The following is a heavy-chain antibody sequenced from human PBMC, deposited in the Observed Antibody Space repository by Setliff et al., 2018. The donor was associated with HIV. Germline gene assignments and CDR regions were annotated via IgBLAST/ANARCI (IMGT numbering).Heavy chain of an antibody. CDR1: GGSISSYY. CDR2: IYNSAST. V-gene: IGHV4-59*08. CDR3: ARHSPSDY. Sequence: PSETLSLTCTVSGGSISSYYWTWIRQPPGKGLEWIGYIYNSASTSYNHSLKSRVTISVDTSKNQFSLKLSSVTAADTAVYYCARHSPSDYWGQGTLVTVSS. J-gene: IGHJ4*02.